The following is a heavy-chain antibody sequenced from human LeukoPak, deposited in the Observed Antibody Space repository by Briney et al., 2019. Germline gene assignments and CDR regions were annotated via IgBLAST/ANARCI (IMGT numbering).Heavy chain of an antibody. J-gene: IGHJ5*02. Sequence: WASVKVSCKASGYTFTSYGISWVRQAPGQGLEWMGWISAYNGNTNYAQKLQGRVTMTTDTSTSTAYMELRSLRSDDTAVYYCARDHCSSTSCPLSWFDPWGQGTLVTVSS. V-gene: IGHV1-18*01. D-gene: IGHD2-2*01. CDR1: GYTFTSYG. CDR2: ISAYNGNT. CDR3: ARDHCSSTSCPLSWFDP.